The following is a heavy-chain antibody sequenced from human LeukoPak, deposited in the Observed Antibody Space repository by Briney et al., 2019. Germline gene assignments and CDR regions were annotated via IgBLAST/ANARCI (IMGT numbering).Heavy chain of an antibody. V-gene: IGHV5-51*01. CDR1: GYSFTSYW. CDR2: IYPGDSDT. D-gene: IGHD6-6*01. CDR3: ARVPTDQLRGYYHYMDV. J-gene: IGHJ6*03. Sequence: GESLKISCKGSGYSFTSYWIGWVRQMPGKGLEWMGIIYPGDSDTRYSPSFQGQVTISADKSISTAYLQWSSLKASDTAMYYCARVPTDQLRGYYHYMDVWGKGTTVTVSS.